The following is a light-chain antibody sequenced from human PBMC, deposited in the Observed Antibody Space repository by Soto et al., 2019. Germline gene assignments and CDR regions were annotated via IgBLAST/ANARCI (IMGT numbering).Light chain of an antibody. V-gene: IGKV1-5*03. CDR3: LQYNSFAKT. Sequence: DIQMTQSPSTLSASVGDRVTFTCRAGQHIGIWLAWYQQKPGKAPKLLIHKASTLVSGVPSRFSGRGSGTAATLPISSRQPDDFATYVCLQYNSFAKTFGQGSKVEIK. CDR1: QHIGIW. CDR2: KAS. J-gene: IGKJ1*01.